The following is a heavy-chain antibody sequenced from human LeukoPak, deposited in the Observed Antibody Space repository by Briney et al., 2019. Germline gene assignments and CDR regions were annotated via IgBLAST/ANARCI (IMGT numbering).Heavy chain of an antibody. CDR3: ARSRERGYHFPGVY. V-gene: IGHV3-33*01. CDR1: GFTFSSYG. J-gene: IGHJ4*02. Sequence: GGSLRLSCAASGFTFSSYGMHWVRLAPGKGLEWVAVIWYDGSNKYYADSVKGRFTISRDNSKNTLYLQMNSLRAEDTAVYYCARSRERGYHFPGVYWGQGTLVTVSS. D-gene: IGHD3-3*01. CDR2: IWYDGSNK.